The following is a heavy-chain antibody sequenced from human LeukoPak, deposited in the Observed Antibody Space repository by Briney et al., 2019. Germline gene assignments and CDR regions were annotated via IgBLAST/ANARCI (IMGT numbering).Heavy chain of an antibody. D-gene: IGHD2-15*01. Sequence: GGSLRLSCAASGFTFSDYYMSWIRQAPGKGLEWVSSISSSSSYIYYADSVKGRFTISRDNAKNSLYLQMNSLRAEDTAVYYCARVGGRGPYFDYWGQGTLVTVSS. CDR1: GFTFSDYY. V-gene: IGHV3-11*06. CDR3: ARVGGRGPYFDY. J-gene: IGHJ4*02. CDR2: ISSSSSYI.